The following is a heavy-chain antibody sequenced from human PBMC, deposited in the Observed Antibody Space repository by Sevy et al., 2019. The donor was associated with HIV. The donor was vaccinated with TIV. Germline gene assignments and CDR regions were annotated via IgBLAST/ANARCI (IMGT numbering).Heavy chain of an antibody. CDR2: INPSGGST. CDR1: GYTFTSYY. D-gene: IGHD3-10*01. CDR3: ARADYGSGSYSPYYYYYYGMDV. J-gene: IGHJ6*02. V-gene: IGHV1-46*01. Sequence: ASVNVSCKASGYTFTSYYMHWVRQAPGQGLEWMGIINPSGGSTSYAQKFQGRVTMTRDTSTSTVYMELSSLRSDDTAVYYCARADYGSGSYSPYYYYYYGMDVWGQGTTVTVSS.